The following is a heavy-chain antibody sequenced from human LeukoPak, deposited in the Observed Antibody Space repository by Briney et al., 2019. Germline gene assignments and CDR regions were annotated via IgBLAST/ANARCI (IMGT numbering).Heavy chain of an antibody. CDR1: GFTFTTHA. CDR3: ARDWGSGWYFDY. CDR2: ISSRGGST. V-gene: IGHV3-23*01. Sequence: RGSLRLSCAASGFTFTTHAMNWVRQAPGKGLEWVSVISSRGGSTYYAGSVKGRFTISRDNSKNTLYLQMNSLRVEDTAVYYCARDWGSGWYFDYWGQGNLGTVSS. J-gene: IGHJ4*02. D-gene: IGHD6-19*01.